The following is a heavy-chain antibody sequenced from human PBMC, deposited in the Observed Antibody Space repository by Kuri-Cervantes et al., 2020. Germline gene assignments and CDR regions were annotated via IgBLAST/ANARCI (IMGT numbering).Heavy chain of an antibody. CDR2: MNPNSGNT. CDR1: GYTFTDYY. J-gene: IGHJ4*02. V-gene: IGHV1-8*02. CDR3: AKRGYSYGELDY. D-gene: IGHD5-18*01. Sequence: ASVKVSCKASGYTFTDYYIHWVRQATGQGLEWMGWMNPNSGNTGYAQKFQGRVTMTRNTSISTAYMELSTLRSEDTAVYYCAKRGYSYGELDYWGQGTLVTVSS.